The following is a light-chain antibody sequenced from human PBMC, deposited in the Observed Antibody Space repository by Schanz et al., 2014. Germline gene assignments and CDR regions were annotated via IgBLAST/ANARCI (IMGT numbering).Light chain of an antibody. Sequence: EIVLTQSPGTLSLSPGERATLSCRASQSVSSTDLAWYQQQPGHPPRLLIYGASSRATGIPDRFSGSGSGTDFTLTISRLEPEDFAVFYCQQFGKLPWTFGQGTKVEIK. V-gene: IGKV3-20*01. CDR2: GAS. CDR1: QSVSSTD. CDR3: QQFGKLPWT. J-gene: IGKJ1*01.